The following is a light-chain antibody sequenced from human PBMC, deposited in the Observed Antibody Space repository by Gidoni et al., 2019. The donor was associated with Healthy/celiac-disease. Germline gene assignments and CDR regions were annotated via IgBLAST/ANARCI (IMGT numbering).Light chain of an antibody. Sequence: QLTQSPSSLSASVGDRVTITCRASQGFSRYLPWYQHKPGKAPKLLIYASSTLQSGVPSRFSFSGSGTDFTLTISSLQPEDFASYDCHQLNSYPSITFGHGTRLEIK. J-gene: IGKJ5*01. CDR2: ASS. CDR1: QGFSRY. V-gene: IGKV1-9*01. CDR3: HQLNSYPSIT.